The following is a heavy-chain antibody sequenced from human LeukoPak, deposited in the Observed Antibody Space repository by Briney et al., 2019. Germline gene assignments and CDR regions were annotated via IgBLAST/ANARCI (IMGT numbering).Heavy chain of an antibody. V-gene: IGHV3-48*04. D-gene: IGHD3/OR15-3a*01. Sequence: GGSLRLSCAASGFTFSDYSINWVRQAPGKGLEWLSYISSSSSAINYADSVKGRFTISRDNAKNSLYLQMNSLRAEDTAVYYCARDPLGTSYYYGMDVWGQGTTVTVSS. CDR1: GFTFSDYS. CDR2: ISSSSSAI. CDR3: ARDPLGTSYYYGMDV. J-gene: IGHJ6*02.